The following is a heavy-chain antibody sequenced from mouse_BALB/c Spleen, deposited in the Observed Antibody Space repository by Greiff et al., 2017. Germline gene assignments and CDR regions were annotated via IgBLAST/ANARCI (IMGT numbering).Heavy chain of an antibody. J-gene: IGHJ4*01. V-gene: IGHV3-2*02. D-gene: IGHD4-1*01. CDR2: ISYSGST. CDR1: GYSITSDYA. CDR3: ARGRWDGGYAMDY. Sequence: EVQLQQSGPGLVKPSQSLSLTCTVTGYSITSDYAWNWIRQFPGNKLEWMGYISYSGSTSYNPSLKSRISITRDTSKNQFFLQLNSVTTEDTATYYCARGRWDGGYAMDYWGQGTSVTVSS.